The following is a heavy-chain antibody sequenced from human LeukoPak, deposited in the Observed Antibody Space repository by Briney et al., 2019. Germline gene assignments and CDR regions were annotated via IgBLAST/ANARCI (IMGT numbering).Heavy chain of an antibody. V-gene: IGHV4-61*10. CDR1: GGSISSGSYY. D-gene: IGHD5-18*01. CDR3: ARVKVDTAMVPPHLDY. J-gene: IGHJ4*02. CDR2: IYYSGST. Sequence: PSETLSLTCTVSGGSISSGSYYWSWIRQPAGKGLEWIGYIYYSGSTNYNPSLKSRVTISVDTSKNQFSLKLSSVTAADTAVYYCARVKVDTAMVPPHLDYWGQGTLVTVSS.